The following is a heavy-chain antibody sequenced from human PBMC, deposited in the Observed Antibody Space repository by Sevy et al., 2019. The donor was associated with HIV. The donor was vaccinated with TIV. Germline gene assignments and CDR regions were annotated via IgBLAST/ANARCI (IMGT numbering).Heavy chain of an antibody. V-gene: IGHV3-7*01. CDR3: AHETFGRFES. J-gene: IGHJ4*02. CDR2: IKADGSDK. Sequence: GALVLSLPGSGFTFSANWMNLVRQAPGKGLGGGGNIKADGSDKHYVDSVEGRFTISRDNAKNLLFLQMNSLRVEDTAVYYCAHETFGRFESWGQGTLVTVSS. CDR1: GFTFSANW. D-gene: IGHD3-16*01.